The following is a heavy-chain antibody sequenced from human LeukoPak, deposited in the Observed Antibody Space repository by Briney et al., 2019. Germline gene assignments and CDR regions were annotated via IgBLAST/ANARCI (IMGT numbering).Heavy chain of an antibody. D-gene: IGHD2-2*01. CDR2: ISYDGSNK. Sequence: HPGGSLRLSCAASGFTFSSYGMHWVRQAPGKGLEWVAVISYDGSNKYCADSVKGRFTISRDNSKDTLYLQMNSLRAEDTAVYYCAKGSRYNWFDPWGQGTLVTVSS. CDR3: AKGSRYNWFDP. J-gene: IGHJ5*02. CDR1: GFTFSSYG. V-gene: IGHV3-30*18.